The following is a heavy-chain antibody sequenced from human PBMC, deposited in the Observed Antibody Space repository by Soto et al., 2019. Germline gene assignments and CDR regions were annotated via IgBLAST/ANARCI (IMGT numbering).Heavy chain of an antibody. CDR2: ISGSGGST. D-gene: IGHD3-3*01. CDR3: AILRFLEWLGFDY. J-gene: IGHJ4*02. V-gene: IGHV3-23*01. Sequence: VQLLESGGGLVQPGGSLRLSCAASGFTFSSYAMSWVRQAPGKGLEWVSAISGSGGSTYYADSVKGRFTISRDNSKNTLYLQMNSLRAEDTAVYYCAILRFLEWLGFDYWGQGTLVTVSS. CDR1: GFTFSSYA.